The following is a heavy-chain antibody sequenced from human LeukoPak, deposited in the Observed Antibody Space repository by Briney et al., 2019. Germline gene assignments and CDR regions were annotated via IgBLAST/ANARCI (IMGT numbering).Heavy chain of an antibody. V-gene: IGHV3-23*01. Sequence: PGGSLRLSCAASGFTLSSHMMSWVRQAPGKGLEWVSYFNGRGGTTDYADSVKGRFTMHRDSSKDTLFLQMNSLRAEDTAVYYCARGVGFTTCMDVWGQGTTVTVSS. J-gene: IGHJ6*02. CDR3: ARGVGFTTCMDV. D-gene: IGHD1-14*01. CDR1: GFTLSSHM. CDR2: FNGRGGTT.